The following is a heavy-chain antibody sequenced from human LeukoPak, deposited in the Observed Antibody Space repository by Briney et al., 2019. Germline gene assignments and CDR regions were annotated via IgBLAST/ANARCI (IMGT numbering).Heavy chain of an antibody. J-gene: IGHJ4*02. CDR1: AGSISNYY. CDR2: IYYTGSGST. V-gene: IGHV4-59*08. Sequence: PSETLSLTCTVSAGSISNYYWSWIRQPPGKGLEWIGYIYYTGSGSTSNNPSLKSRVTISVDTSKNQFSLNLKSVTAADTAVYFCARHAVYAGSGWAFDYWGQGTLVTVFS. CDR3: ARHAVYAGSGWAFDY. D-gene: IGHD6-19*01.